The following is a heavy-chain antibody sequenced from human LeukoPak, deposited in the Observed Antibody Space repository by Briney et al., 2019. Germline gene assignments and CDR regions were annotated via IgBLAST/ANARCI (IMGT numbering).Heavy chain of an antibody. V-gene: IGHV4-34*01. Sequence: SETLSLTCAVYGGSFSGYYWSWIRQPPGKGLEWIASIYYSGNTYYHPSLKSRVTISVDTSKNQFSLKLSSVTAADTAVYYCARLRDYYDSSGYTFDYWGQGTLVTVSS. CDR2: IYYSGNT. J-gene: IGHJ4*02. CDR1: GGSFSGYY. CDR3: ARLRDYYDSSGYTFDY. D-gene: IGHD3-22*01.